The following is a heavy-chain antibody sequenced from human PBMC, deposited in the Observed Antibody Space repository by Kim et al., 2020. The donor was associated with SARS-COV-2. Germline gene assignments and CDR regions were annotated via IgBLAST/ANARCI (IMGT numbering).Heavy chain of an antibody. CDR3: ARIGGIVGATIDY. D-gene: IGHD1-26*01. Sequence: YADSLKGRFTISRDNSKNTLYLQMNSLRAEDTAVYYCARIGGIVGATIDYWGQGTLVTVSS. J-gene: IGHJ4*02. V-gene: IGHV3-30*01.